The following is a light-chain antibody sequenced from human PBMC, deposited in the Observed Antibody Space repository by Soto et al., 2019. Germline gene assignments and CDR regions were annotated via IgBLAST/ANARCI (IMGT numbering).Light chain of an antibody. CDR3: QQYSSYPLT. J-gene: IGKJ4*01. CDR2: DAS. CDR1: QTISNW. Sequence: DIQMTQSPSTLSASVGDRVTITCRASQTISNWLAWYQQKPGKAPKVLIYDASTLDGGVPSRFSGCRSGTDFTLTISSLQTNDFATYYCQQYSSYPLTVGGGTKGDIK. V-gene: IGKV1-5*01.